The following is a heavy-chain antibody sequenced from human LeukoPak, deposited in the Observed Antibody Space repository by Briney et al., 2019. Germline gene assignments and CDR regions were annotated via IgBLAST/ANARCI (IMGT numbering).Heavy chain of an antibody. J-gene: IGHJ4*02. D-gene: IGHD5-24*01. CDR3: AGGPVDGYNSYFDY. V-gene: IGHV1-69*04. Sequence: GASVKVSCKASGGTFSSYAISWMRQAPGQGLEWMGRIIPIFGIANYAQKFQGRVTITADKSTSTAYMELSSLRSEDTAVYYCAGGPVDGYNSYFDYWGQGTLVTVSS. CDR1: GGTFSSYA. CDR2: IIPIFGIA.